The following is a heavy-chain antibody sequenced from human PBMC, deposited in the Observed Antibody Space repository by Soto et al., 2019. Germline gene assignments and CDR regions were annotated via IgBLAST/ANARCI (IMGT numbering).Heavy chain of an antibody. CDR1: GFTFSSYA. CDR3: AKGGLWFGESRPQYMDV. D-gene: IGHD3-10*01. CDR2: ISGSGGST. Sequence: GGALRLSCAASGFTFSSYAMSRVRQAPGKGLEWVSAISGSGGSTYYADSVKGRFTISRDNSKNTLYLQMNSLRAEDTAVYYCAKGGLWFGESRPQYMDVWGKGTTVTVSS. J-gene: IGHJ6*03. V-gene: IGHV3-23*01.